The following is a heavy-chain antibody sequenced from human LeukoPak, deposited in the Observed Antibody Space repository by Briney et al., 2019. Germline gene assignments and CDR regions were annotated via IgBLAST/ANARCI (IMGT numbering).Heavy chain of an antibody. CDR2: TYYRSKWST. V-gene: IGHV6-1*01. CDR3: ARSPGIGYFDY. J-gene: IGHJ4*02. CDR1: GDSVSSNSGA. D-gene: IGHD3-10*01. Sequence: SQTLSLTCAISGDSVSSNSGAWNWIRQSPSRGLEWLGRTYYRSKWSTDYAVSVKSRITINPDTSQNQFSLHLDSVTPEDTAVYYCARSPGIGYFDYWGQGTLVTVSS.